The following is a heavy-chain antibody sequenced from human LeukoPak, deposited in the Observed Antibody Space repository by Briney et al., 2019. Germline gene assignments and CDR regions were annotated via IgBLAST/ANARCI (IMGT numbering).Heavy chain of an antibody. CDR1: GFTFSSYE. J-gene: IGHJ4*02. CDR2: ISSSGGTI. D-gene: IGHD3-3*01. Sequence: GGSLRLSCAASGFTFSSYEMNWVRQTPGKGLEWLSYISSSGGTIYYADSVKGRFTISRDNAKNSLYLQMNSLRAEDTAVYYCARELGGYDFQHTGNYFDYWGQGTLVTVSS. CDR3: ARELGGYDFQHTGNYFDY. V-gene: IGHV3-48*03.